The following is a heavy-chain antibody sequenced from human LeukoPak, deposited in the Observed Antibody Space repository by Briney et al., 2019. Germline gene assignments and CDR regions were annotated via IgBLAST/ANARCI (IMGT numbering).Heavy chain of an antibody. V-gene: IGHV3-74*01. CDR3: TRGRYYFEY. D-gene: IGHD3-3*01. J-gene: IGHJ4*02. Sequence: PGGSLRLSCAASGFTFSTYWMHWVRQAPGKGLVWVSRINSDGSSTSYADSVKGRITISRDNAKNTLYLQMNNLRAEDTAVYYCTRGRYYFEYWGQGILVTVSS. CDR2: INSDGSST. CDR1: GFTFSTYW.